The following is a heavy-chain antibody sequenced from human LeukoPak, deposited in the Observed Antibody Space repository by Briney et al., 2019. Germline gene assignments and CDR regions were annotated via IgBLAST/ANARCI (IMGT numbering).Heavy chain of an antibody. D-gene: IGHD1-26*01. J-gene: IGHJ4*02. CDR1: GFTVSSNY. CDR2: ISSSSSTI. CDR3: ARHLHLGSLDY. Sequence: GGSLRLSCAASGFTVSSNYMSWVRQAPGKGLEWVSYISSSSSTIYYADSVKGRFTISRDNAKNSLYLQMNSLRAEDTAVYYCARHLHLGSLDYWGQGTLVTISS. V-gene: IGHV3-48*01.